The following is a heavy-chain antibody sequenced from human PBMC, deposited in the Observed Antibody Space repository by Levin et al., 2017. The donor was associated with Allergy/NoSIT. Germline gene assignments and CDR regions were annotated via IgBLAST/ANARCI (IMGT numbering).Heavy chain of an antibody. Sequence: SETLSLTCTVSGGSIRSGDYYWGWIRQHPGKGLEWIGYIYYTGTTFYNPSLKSRVTISVDTSNNQFSLRLSSVTAADTAVYYCARARIGAVTGLFDCWGQGTLVAVSS. CDR2: IYYTGTT. V-gene: IGHV4-31*03. CDR3: ARARIGAVTGLFDC. CDR1: GGSIRSGDYY. D-gene: IGHD6-19*01. J-gene: IGHJ4*02.